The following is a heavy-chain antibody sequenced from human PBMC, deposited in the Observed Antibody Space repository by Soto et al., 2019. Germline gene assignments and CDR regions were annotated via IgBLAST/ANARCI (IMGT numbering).Heavy chain of an antibody. J-gene: IGHJ2*01. D-gene: IGHD1-26*01. Sequence: PSETLSLTCTVSGGSISSGGYYWSWIRQHPGKGLEWIGYIYYSGSTYYNPSLKSRVTISVDTSKNQFSLKLSSVTAADTAVYYCAREGGWSLEKGYFDLWGRGTLVTVSS. CDR3: AREGGWSLEKGYFDL. V-gene: IGHV4-31*03. CDR2: IYYSGST. CDR1: GGSISSGGYY.